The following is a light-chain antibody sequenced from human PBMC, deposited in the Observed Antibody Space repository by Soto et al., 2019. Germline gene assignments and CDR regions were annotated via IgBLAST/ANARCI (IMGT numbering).Light chain of an antibody. CDR2: EGS. CDR3: CSYAGSSTLGVV. J-gene: IGLJ2*01. CDR1: SSDVGSYNL. Sequence: QSVLTQPASVSGSPGQSITISCTGTSSDVGSYNLVSWYQQHPGKAPKLMIYEGSKRPSGVSNRFSGSKSGSTASLTISGLQAEDEADYYCCSYAGSSTLGVVFGGGTQLTVL. V-gene: IGLV2-23*01.